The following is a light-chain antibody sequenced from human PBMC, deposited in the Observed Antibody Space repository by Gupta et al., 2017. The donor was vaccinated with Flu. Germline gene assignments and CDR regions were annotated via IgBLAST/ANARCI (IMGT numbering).Light chain of an antibody. CDR3: QQCDSYEVT. CDR1: QSVSSSY. Sequence: IVLTQSPGTLSLSPGERATLSCRASQSVSSSYLVWYQQKPGQAPRLLIYGASSRATGIPDRFSGRGSGTDFTLTISRLEPEDFAVYYCQQCDSYEVTFGQGTXVEIK. V-gene: IGKV3-20*01. J-gene: IGKJ1*01. CDR2: GAS.